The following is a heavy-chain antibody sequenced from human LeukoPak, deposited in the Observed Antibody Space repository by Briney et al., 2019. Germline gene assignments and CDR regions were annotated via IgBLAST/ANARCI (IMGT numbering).Heavy chain of an antibody. CDR2: TSSSGSTI. Sequence: RGSLRLSCAASGFTFSSYEMNWVRQAPGKGLEWVSYTSSSGSTIYYADSVKGRFTISRDNAKNSLYLQMNSLRAEDTAVYYCARKYYYGSGSYYKDAFDIWGQGTMVTVSS. J-gene: IGHJ3*02. D-gene: IGHD3-10*01. CDR3: ARKYYYGSGSYYKDAFDI. V-gene: IGHV3-48*03. CDR1: GFTFSSYE.